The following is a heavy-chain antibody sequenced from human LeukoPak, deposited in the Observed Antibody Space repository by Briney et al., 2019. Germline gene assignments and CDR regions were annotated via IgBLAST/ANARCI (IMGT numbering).Heavy chain of an antibody. CDR1: GFTFSDHY. D-gene: IGHD5-18*01. V-gene: IGHV3-72*01. J-gene: IGHJ4*02. CDR2: TRRKGNGGTT. Sequence: QTGGALRLSCAASGFTFSDHYVDWVREAPGKGLGWLGRTRRKGNGGTTDYAAFGKARFPTSRDDAKTSLYLQINSLKAEDTAMYYCVRVGVDTARAFDYWGQGTLVTVSS. CDR3: VRVGVDTARAFDY.